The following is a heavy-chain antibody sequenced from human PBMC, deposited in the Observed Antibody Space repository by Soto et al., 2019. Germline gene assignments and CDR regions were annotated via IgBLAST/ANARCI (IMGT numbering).Heavy chain of an antibody. J-gene: IGHJ5*02. CDR1: GFTFSSHN. D-gene: IGHD6-13*01. CDR2: IGTSDGSI. V-gene: IGHV3-21*01. CDR3: ARHGWIAAAGKGRGNWFDP. Sequence: GGSLRLSCAASGFTFSSHNIYWFRQPPGKGLEWVSSIGTSDGSIYYAASVRGRFTISKDNAKNSVYLQMDSLRSEDTAIYYCARHGWIAAAGKGRGNWFDPWGQGTLVTVSS.